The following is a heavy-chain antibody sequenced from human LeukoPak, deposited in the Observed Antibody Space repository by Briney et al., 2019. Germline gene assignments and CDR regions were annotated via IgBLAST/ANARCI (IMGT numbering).Heavy chain of an antibody. D-gene: IGHD3-3*01. V-gene: IGHV3-21*01. CDR1: GGSISSSRYY. J-gene: IGHJ5*02. CDR3: ARTQSSYDFWSGRWKRNWFDP. Sequence: PSETLSLTCTVSGGSISSSRYYWAWVRQAPGKGLEWVSSISSSSSYIYYADSVKGRFTISRDNAKNSLYLQMNSLRAEDTAVYYCARTQSSYDFWSGRWKRNWFDPWGQGTLVTVSS. CDR2: ISSSSSYI.